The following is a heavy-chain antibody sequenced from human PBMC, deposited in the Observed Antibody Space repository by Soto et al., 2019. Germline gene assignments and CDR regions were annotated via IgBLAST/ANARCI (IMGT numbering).Heavy chain of an antibody. CDR3: ARVDTYDYYYSMDV. CDR1: GLAVTSNY. Sequence: EVQLVETGGGLIQPGGSLSLSCAASGLAVTSNYMSWVCQAPGKGLEWVSIVYSSGTTYYADSVKGRFTFSRDKSKNTIYLQMRNLRAEDTAVYYCARVDTYDYYYSMDVWGQGTTVTVSS. CDR2: VYSSGTT. J-gene: IGHJ6*02. V-gene: IGHV3-53*02. D-gene: IGHD5-18*01.